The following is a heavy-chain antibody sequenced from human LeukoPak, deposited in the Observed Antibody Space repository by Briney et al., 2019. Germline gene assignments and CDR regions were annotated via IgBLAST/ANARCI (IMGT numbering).Heavy chain of an antibody. V-gene: IGHV3-9*03. J-gene: IGHJ4*02. CDR3: AKDIGDGSGSTYYFDY. CDR2: ISWNSGSI. Sequence: GGSLRLSCAASGFTFSSYSMNWVRQAPGKGLEWVSGISWNSGSIGYADSVKGRSTISRDNAKNSLYLQMNSLRAEDMALYYCAKDIGDGSGSTYYFDYWGQGTLVTVSS. CDR1: GFTFSSYS. D-gene: IGHD3-10*01.